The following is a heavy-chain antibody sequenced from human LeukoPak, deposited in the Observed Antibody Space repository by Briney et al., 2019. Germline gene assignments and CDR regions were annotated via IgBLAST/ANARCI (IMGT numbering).Heavy chain of an antibody. V-gene: IGHV4-59*08. CDR1: GGSISSYY. CDR2: IYYSGST. D-gene: IGHD5-24*01. J-gene: IGHJ4*02. CDR3: ARAGSYKPPGLDY. Sequence: SETLSLTCTVSGGSISSYYWSWLRQPPGKGLEWIGYIYYSGSTNYNPSLKSRVTISVDTSKNQFSLKLSSVTAADTAVYYCARAGSYKPPGLDYWGQGALVTVSS.